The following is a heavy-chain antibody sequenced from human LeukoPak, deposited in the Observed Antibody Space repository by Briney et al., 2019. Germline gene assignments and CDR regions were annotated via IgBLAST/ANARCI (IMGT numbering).Heavy chain of an antibody. D-gene: IGHD2-2*01. Sequence: GGSLRLSCAASGFTFSSYGMHWVRQAPGRGLEWVAVVWYDGSNKYYADSVKGRFTISRDNSKNTLYLQMNSLRAEDTAVYYCVREVAYCSSTSCYGDYWAQGTLVTVSS. CDR1: GFTFSSYG. CDR3: VREVAYCSSTSCYGDY. V-gene: IGHV3-33*01. J-gene: IGHJ4*02. CDR2: VWYDGSNK.